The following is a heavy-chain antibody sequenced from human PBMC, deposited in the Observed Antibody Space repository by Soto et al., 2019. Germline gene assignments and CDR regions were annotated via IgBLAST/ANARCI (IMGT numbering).Heavy chain of an antibody. J-gene: IGHJ5*02. V-gene: IGHV3-23*01. CDR2: VSGSGGST. Sequence: PGGSLILSCASCGFTFSSYALSWVREAPGKGLEWFSAVSGSGGSTYYADSVKGRFTISRDNSKSTLCLQMNSLRAEDTAVYYCAKDPSPEYYDILTGYYMPNWFDPWGQGT. D-gene: IGHD3-9*01. CDR3: AKDPSPEYYDILTGYYMPNWFDP. CDR1: GFTFSSYA.